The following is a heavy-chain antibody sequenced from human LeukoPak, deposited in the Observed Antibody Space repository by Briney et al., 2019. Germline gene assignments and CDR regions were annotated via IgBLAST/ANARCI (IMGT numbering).Heavy chain of an antibody. V-gene: IGHV4-4*02. CDR3: AREGRKGVGAVGPLC. J-gene: IGHJ4*02. CDR2: IYHSGST. CDR1: GGSISSSNW. D-gene: IGHD1-26*01. Sequence: SETLSLTCAVSGGSISSSNWWSWVRQPPEKGLEWIGEIYHSGSTNYNPSLKSRVTISVDKSKNQFSLKLSSVTAADTAVYYCAREGRKGVGAVGPLCWGQGTLVTVSS.